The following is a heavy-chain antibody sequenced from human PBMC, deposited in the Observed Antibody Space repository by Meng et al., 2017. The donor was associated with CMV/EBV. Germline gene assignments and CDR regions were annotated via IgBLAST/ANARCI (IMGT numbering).Heavy chain of an antibody. V-gene: IGHV3-53*01. Sequence: GGSLRLSCAASGFTVSSNYMSWVRQAPGKGLEWFSVIYSGGSTYYADSVKGRFTISRDNSKNTLYLQMNSLRAEDTAVYYCARGAYSSSSSPLFFGYYYGMDVWGQGTTVTVSS. CDR3: ARGAYSSSSSPLFFGYYYGMDV. CDR1: GFTVSSNY. CDR2: IYSGGST. J-gene: IGHJ6*02. D-gene: IGHD6-6*01.